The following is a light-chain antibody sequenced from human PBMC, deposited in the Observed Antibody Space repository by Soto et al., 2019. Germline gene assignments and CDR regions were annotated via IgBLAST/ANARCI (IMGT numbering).Light chain of an antibody. CDR3: CSYAGSYTSYV. Sequence: QSALTQPRSVSGSPGQSVTISCTGTSSDVGGYNYVSWYQQHPGKAPKLMIYDVSKRPSGVPDRFSGSKYGNTASLTISGLQAEDEADYYCCSYAGSYTSYVFGTGTKLTVL. J-gene: IGLJ1*01. V-gene: IGLV2-11*01. CDR2: DVS. CDR1: SSDVGGYNY.